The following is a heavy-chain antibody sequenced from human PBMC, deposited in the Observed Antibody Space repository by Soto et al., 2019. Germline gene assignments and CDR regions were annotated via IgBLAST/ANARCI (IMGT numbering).Heavy chain of an antibody. CDR2: LSGSGGST. V-gene: IGHV3-23*01. Sequence: EVQLLESGGGLVQPGGSLRLSCAASGFTFSSYAMRWVRQAPGKGLEWVSALSGSGGSTYYADSVKGRFTISRDNSKHTLYLQMNSLRAEDTAVYYCARRGSGSYYDYWGQGTLVTVSS. D-gene: IGHD1-26*01. CDR1: GFTFSSYA. J-gene: IGHJ4*02. CDR3: ARRGSGSYYDY.